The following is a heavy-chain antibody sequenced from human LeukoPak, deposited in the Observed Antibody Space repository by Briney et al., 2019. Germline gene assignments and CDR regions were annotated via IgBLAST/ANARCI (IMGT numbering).Heavy chain of an antibody. D-gene: IGHD3-3*01. CDR1: GYSISSGYD. Sequence: SETLSLICSVSGYSISSGYDWGWIRQSPEKGLEWIASIHFSGASYYDPSLKSRVTISVDTSRNRVSLKLTSVTAADTAVYYCARDWSGGPIDLWGQGTQVTVSS. V-gene: IGHV4-38-2*02. J-gene: IGHJ5*02. CDR3: ARDWSGGPIDL. CDR2: IHFSGAS.